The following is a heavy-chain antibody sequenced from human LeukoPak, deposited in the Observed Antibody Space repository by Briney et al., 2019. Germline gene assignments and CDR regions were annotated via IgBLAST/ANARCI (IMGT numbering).Heavy chain of an antibody. CDR3: ARALSTGGRIDY. D-gene: IGHD2-8*02. CDR1: GFTFSNYG. CDR2: INYDGSNK. J-gene: IGHJ4*02. Sequence: GGSLRLSCAASGFTFSNYGIHWVRQAPGKGLEWVAVINYDGSNKYYADSVKGRFTIFRDNSKNTLYLQMNSLRVEDTAVYYCARALSTGGRIDYWGQGTLVTVSS. V-gene: IGHV3-33*01.